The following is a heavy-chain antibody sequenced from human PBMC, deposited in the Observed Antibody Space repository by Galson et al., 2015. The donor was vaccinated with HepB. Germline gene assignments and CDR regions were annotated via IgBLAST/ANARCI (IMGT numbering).Heavy chain of an antibody. D-gene: IGHD3-16*01. CDR1: GFTFGNFG. Sequence: SLRLSCAASGFTFGNFGMKWVRQAPGKGLEWLSYITGGSPTMYYADSVKGRFTISRDSAKSSLYLQMNSLRAEDTAVYYCARSYNYYYMDVWGEGTTVTASS. V-gene: IGHV3-48*01. CDR2: ITGGSPTM. CDR3: ARSYNYYYMDV. J-gene: IGHJ6*03.